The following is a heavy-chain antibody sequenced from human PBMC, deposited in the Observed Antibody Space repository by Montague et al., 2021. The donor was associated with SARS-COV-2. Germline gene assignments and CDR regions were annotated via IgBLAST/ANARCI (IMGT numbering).Heavy chain of an antibody. CDR2: IYYTENT. D-gene: IGHD5-18*01. CDR1: GGSISNSIYY. CDR3: ARPGSGYSYGSGAFDY. Sequence: SDSLSLTRTVSGGSISNSIYYWDWIRQPPGKGLEWIGSIYYTENTYYNPSLKSRVTISIDTSKNQFSLKLSSVTAADTAVYYCARPGSGYSYGSGAFDYWGQGTLVTVSS. V-gene: IGHV4-39*01. J-gene: IGHJ4*02.